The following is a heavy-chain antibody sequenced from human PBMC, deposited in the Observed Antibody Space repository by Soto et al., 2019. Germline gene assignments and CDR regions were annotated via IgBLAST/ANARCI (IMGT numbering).Heavy chain of an antibody. J-gene: IGHJ4*02. D-gene: IGHD4-17*01. V-gene: IGHV3-48*03. Sequence: EVQLVESGGGSVQPGGSLRLSCAASGFTFSSYDINCFRQSPGKGLEWVSYISKSGGTIYYADSVKGRFTISRDNAKNSLYLQMNSLRAEDTAVYYCAIRATVPTRFDSWGQGTLVTVSS. CDR2: ISKSGGTI. CDR1: GFTFSSYD. CDR3: AIRATVPTRFDS.